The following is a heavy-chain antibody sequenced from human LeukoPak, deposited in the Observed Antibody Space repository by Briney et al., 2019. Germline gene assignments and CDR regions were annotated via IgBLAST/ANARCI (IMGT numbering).Heavy chain of an antibody. J-gene: IGHJ3*02. D-gene: IGHD6-19*01. Sequence: GGSLRLSCAASGFTFSNYAMSGVRQAPGKGLEWASTVSASGGGTYYADSVKGRFTISRDKSKNMVYLQMISLRAEDTAIYFCAKGCLYSSGWYCAFDIWGQGTMVTVSS. CDR1: GFTFSNYA. CDR2: VSASGGGT. CDR3: AKGCLYSSGWYCAFDI. V-gene: IGHV3-23*01.